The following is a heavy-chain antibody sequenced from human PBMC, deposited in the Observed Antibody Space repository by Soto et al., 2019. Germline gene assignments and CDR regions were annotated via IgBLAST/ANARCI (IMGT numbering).Heavy chain of an antibody. V-gene: IGHV1-2*02. CDR3: ARELIAVAGNYYYYYGMDV. D-gene: IGHD6-19*01. Sequence: ASVKVSCKASGYTFTGYYMHWVRQAPGQGLEWMGWINPNSGGTNYAQKFQGRVTMTRDTSISTAYMELSRLRSDDTAVYCCARELIAVAGNYYYYYGMDVWGQGTTVTVSS. J-gene: IGHJ6*02. CDR1: GYTFTGYY. CDR2: INPNSGGT.